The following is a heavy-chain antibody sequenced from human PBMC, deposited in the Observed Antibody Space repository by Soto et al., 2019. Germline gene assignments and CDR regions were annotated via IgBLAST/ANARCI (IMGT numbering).Heavy chain of an antibody. V-gene: IGHV3-23*01. CDR3: AKVGNYYQYGMGV. CDR1: GFTFNSYA. Sequence: EVQLLESGGGLVQPGGSLRLSCAASGFTFNSYAMSWVRQAPGKGLEWVSDISGSGGSTYYADSVKGRFTISRDNSKSTLYLQMSSLRAEDTAIYYCAKVGNYYQYGMGVWGQGTTVTVSS. CDR2: ISGSGGST. J-gene: IGHJ6*02. D-gene: IGHD2-15*01.